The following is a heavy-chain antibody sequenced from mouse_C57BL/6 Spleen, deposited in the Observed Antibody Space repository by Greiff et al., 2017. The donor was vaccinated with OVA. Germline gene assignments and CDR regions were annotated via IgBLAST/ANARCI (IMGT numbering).Heavy chain of an antibody. V-gene: IGHV1-42*01. D-gene: IGHD3-2*02. CDR1: GYSFTGYY. CDR2: INPSTGGT. CDR3: AGSLLDSSGYWFAY. Sequence: VQLQQSGPELVKPGASVKISCKASGYSFTGYYMNWVKQSPEKSLEWIGEINPSTGGTNYNQKFKAKATLTVDKSSSTAYMQLKSLTAEDAAGDYSAGSLLDSSGYWFAYWGQGTLVTVSA. J-gene: IGHJ3*01.